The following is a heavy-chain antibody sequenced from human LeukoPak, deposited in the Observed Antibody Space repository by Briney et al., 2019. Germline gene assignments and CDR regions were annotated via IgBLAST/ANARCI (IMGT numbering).Heavy chain of an antibody. J-gene: IGHJ4*02. Sequence: SETLSLTCTVSGGSISSGDYYWTWIRQPPGKGLEWIGYIYYSGSTYYNPSLRSRVTMSLDTSKNQFSLKLSSVTAADTAVYYCARDLGSGYYIDFWGQGILVTVSS. V-gene: IGHV4-30-4*01. CDR3: ARDLGSGYYIDF. CDR2: IYYSGST. CDR1: GGSISSGDYY. D-gene: IGHD3-22*01.